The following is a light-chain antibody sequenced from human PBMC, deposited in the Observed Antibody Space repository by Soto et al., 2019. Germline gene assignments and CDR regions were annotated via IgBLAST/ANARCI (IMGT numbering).Light chain of an antibody. Sequence: EIVMTQSPATVSVSPWERATLSCRASQSVSSNLAWYQQKPGQAPRLLIYGASTRATGIPARFSGSGSGTEFTLTISSLQSEDFAVYYCQKYNNWPRTFGQGTKGDIK. CDR3: QKYNNWPRT. V-gene: IGKV3-15*01. CDR1: QSVSSN. J-gene: IGKJ1*01. CDR2: GAS.